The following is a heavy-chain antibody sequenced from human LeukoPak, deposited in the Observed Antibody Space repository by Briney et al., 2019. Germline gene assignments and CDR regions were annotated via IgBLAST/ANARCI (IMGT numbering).Heavy chain of an antibody. J-gene: IGHJ3*02. Sequence: SQTLSLTCTVSSGSISSPPYYWSWIRQPAGEEVEWIGRIYSSGIFDYDPSLKSRVTLSIDTSKNSFSLRLSSVTATDTAVYYCARGPGSATKEAFDIWGQGTMVTVSS. CDR3: ARGPGSATKEAFDI. CDR2: IYSSGIF. D-gene: IGHD2-8*01. V-gene: IGHV4-61*02. CDR1: SGSISSPPYY.